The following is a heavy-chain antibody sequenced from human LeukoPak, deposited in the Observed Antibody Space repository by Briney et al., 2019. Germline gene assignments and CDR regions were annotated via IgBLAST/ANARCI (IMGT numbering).Heavy chain of an antibody. CDR1: GYTFTSYD. CDR3: ARGSPPNYYGSGSYLLGFDP. J-gene: IGHJ5*02. Sequence: GASVKVSCKASGYTFTSYDINWVRQATGQGLEWMGWMNPNSGNTGYAQKFQGRVTMTRNTSMSTAYMELSSLRSEDTAAYYCARGSPPNYYGSGSYLLGFDPWGQGTLVTVSS. V-gene: IGHV1-8*01. CDR2: MNPNSGNT. D-gene: IGHD3-10*01.